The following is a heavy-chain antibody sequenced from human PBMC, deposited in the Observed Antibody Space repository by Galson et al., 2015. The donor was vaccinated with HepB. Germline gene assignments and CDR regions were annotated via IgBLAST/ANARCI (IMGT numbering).Heavy chain of an antibody. CDR3: ANVGYCSSTSCYYYYYYYMDV. J-gene: IGHJ6*03. V-gene: IGHV3-23*01. CDR2: ISGSGGST. CDR1: GFTFSSYA. D-gene: IGHD2-2*01. Sequence: SLRLSCAASGFTFSSYAMSWVRQAPGKGLEWVSAISGSGGSTYYADSVKGRFTISRDNSKNTLYLQMNGLRAEDTAVYYCANVGYCSSTSCYYYYYYYMDVWGKGTTVTVSS.